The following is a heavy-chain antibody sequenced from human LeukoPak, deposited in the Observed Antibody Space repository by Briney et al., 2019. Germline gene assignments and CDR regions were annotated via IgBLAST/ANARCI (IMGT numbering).Heavy chain of an antibody. J-gene: IGHJ5*02. V-gene: IGHV1-69*06. D-gene: IGHD2-2*01. CDR2: IIPIFGTA. CDR1: GGTFSSYA. Sequence: SVKVSCKASGGTFSSYAISWVRQAPGQGLEWMGGIIPIFGTANYAQKFQGRVTITADKSTSTAYMELSSLRSEDTAVYYCAKEGGTNCSSTSCYALNWFDPWGQGTLVTVSS. CDR3: AKEGGTNCSSTSCYALNWFDP.